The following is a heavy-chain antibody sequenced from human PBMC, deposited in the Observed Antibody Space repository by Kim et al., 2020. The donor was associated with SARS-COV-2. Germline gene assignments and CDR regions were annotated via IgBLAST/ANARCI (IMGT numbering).Heavy chain of an antibody. V-gene: IGHV4-59*08. J-gene: IGHJ4*02. CDR2: IYHSGST. CDR1: GGSISTYY. Sequence: SETLSLTCTVSGGSISTYYWSWIRQPPGKGLEWIGHIYHSGSTKYNSSLKSRVTISVDTSKNQFSLKLSSVTAADTAVYYCARRYSGTYYFDYWGQGTLVTVSS. CDR3: ARRYSGTYYFDY. D-gene: IGHD1-26*01.